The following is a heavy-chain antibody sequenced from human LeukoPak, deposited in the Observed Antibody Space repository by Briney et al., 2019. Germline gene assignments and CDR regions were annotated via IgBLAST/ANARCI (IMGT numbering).Heavy chain of an antibody. Sequence: SQTLSLTCAISGDSVSSNSAAWNWIRQSPSRGLGWLGRTYYRSKWHSYYAPSVNSRITINPDTSKTQFSLQLKSVTPEDTAVYYCARMVGLVSDFWGQGTLVTVSS. D-gene: IGHD3-10*01. J-gene: IGHJ4*02. V-gene: IGHV6-1*01. CDR1: GDSVSSNSAA. CDR3: ARMVGLVSDF. CDR2: TYYRSKWHS.